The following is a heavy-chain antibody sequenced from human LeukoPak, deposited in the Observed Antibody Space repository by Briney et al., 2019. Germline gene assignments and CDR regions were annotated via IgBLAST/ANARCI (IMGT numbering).Heavy chain of an antibody. J-gene: IGHJ6*02. Sequence: PGGSLRLSCAASGFTFRNYAMTWVRQAPGKGLEWVSYISSSGRIIYYADSVKGRFTISRDNAKNSLFLQMNSLRAEDTAVYYCASVHYYGMEVWGQGTTVTVSS. V-gene: IGHV3-11*01. D-gene: IGHD2-8*01. CDR2: ISSSGRII. CDR1: GFTFRNYA. CDR3: ASVHYYGMEV.